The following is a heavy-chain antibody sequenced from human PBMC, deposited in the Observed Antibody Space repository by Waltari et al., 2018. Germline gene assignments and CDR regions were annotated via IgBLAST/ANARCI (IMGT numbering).Heavy chain of an antibody. CDR2: IYHSGST. V-gene: IGHV4-4*02. D-gene: IGHD4-17*01. CDR1: GGSISSSNW. CDR3: ARGNTTVTTPPYYYYGMDV. J-gene: IGHJ6*02. Sequence: QVQLQESGPGLVKPSGTLSLTCAVSGGSISSSNWWSWVRQPPGKGLEWIGEIYHSGSTNYNPSLKSRVTRSVDKSKNQFSLKLSSVTAADTAVYYCARGNTTVTTPPYYYYGMDVWGQGTTVTVSS.